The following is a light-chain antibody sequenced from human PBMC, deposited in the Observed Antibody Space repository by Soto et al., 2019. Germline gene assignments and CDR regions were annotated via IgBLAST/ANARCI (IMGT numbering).Light chain of an antibody. CDR3: QQSDTTPIT. CDR1: QSISNY. J-gene: IGKJ5*01. V-gene: IGKV1-39*01. CDR2: DAS. Sequence: DIQMTQSPSSLSASVGDRVTITCRASQSISNYLNWYQQKPGKAPKLLIYDASSLQSGVPSRFSGSGSGTDFTLTISSLQSEYFASDYCQQSDTTPITFGQVTRLEIK.